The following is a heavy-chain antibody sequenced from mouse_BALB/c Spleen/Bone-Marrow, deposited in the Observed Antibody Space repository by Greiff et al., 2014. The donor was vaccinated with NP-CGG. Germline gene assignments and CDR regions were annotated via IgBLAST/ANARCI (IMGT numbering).Heavy chain of an antibody. V-gene: IGHV7-3*02. CDR3: ARDIYGRDY. J-gene: IGHJ2*01. Sequence: DVHLVESGGGLVQPGGSLGLSCATSGFTFTDYYMSWVRQPPGKALEWLGFIRNKANGYTTEYSASVKGRYTISRDNSQSILYLQMNTLRAEDSATYYCARDIYGRDYWGQGTTLTVSS. CDR2: IRNKANGYTT. D-gene: IGHD1-1*01. CDR1: GFTFTDYY.